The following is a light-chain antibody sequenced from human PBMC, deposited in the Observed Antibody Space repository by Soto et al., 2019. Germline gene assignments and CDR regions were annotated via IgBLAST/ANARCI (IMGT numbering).Light chain of an antibody. V-gene: IGKV1-5*01. Sequence: IQTTQPPSTLSASIGDRVTITCRASQTISSWLAWYQQKPGKAPELLIYDASTLESGVPSRFSGSGSGTEFSLTISSLQPDDFATFYCQQYSSFSRTFGQGSNVDIK. CDR2: DAS. CDR1: QTISSW. J-gene: IGKJ1*01. CDR3: QQYSSFSRT.